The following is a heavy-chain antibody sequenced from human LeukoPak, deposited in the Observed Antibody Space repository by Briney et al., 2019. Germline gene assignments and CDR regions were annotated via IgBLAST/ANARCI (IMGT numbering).Heavy chain of an antibody. J-gene: IGHJ6*03. CDR1: GFTFSSYG. Sequence: PGGSLRLSCAASGFTFSSYGMSWVRQAPGKGLEWVSAISGSGGSTYYADSVKGRFTISRDNAKKSVYLQMNSLRAEDTAVYYCARGYYGSGSGYNYYMDVWGKGTTVTVSS. CDR2: ISGSGGST. V-gene: IGHV3-23*01. CDR3: ARGYYGSGSGYNYYMDV. D-gene: IGHD3-10*01.